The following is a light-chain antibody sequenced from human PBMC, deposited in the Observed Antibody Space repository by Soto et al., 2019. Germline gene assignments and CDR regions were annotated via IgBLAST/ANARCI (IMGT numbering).Light chain of an antibody. CDR1: QSISRY. Sequence: IVLTQSPGTLSLSPGERTTLSCRASQSISRYLAWYQQKPGQGPRLLIYGASTRATGIPARFSGSGSGTEFTLTISSLQSEDFAVYYCQQYNNWPSTWTFGQGTKV. CDR3: QQYNNWPSTWT. J-gene: IGKJ1*01. V-gene: IGKV3-15*01. CDR2: GAS.